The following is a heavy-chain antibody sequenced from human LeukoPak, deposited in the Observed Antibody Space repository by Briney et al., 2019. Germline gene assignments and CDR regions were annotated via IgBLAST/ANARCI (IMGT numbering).Heavy chain of an antibody. CDR1: GDSITSSSYY. D-gene: IGHD6-19*01. Sequence: SETLSLTCSVSGDSITSSSYYWGWIRQPPGKGLEWIGSIYYTGSTYYNPSLKSRVTISEDTSKNQFSLKLRSVTAADTAVYYCARSGSGWLLRTSRGRGTLVTVSS. J-gene: IGHJ4*02. V-gene: IGHV4-39*01. CDR2: IYYTGST. CDR3: ARSGSGWLLRTS.